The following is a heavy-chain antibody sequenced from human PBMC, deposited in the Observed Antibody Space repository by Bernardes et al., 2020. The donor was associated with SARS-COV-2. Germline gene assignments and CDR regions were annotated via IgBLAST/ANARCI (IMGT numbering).Heavy chain of an antibody. J-gene: IGHJ5*02. CDR2: ITYNDYVT. Sequence: GGSLRLSRASSGFTFSDAGMTWVRQAPGKGLEWVSTITYNDYVTYGDSVKGRFTISRDNAKKSLYLQMNSLRADDTALYYCARDGPAWSLDLWGQGTLVTVSS. CDR3: ARDGPAWSLDL. D-gene: IGHD2-8*02. CDR1: GFTFSDAG. V-gene: IGHV3-21*01.